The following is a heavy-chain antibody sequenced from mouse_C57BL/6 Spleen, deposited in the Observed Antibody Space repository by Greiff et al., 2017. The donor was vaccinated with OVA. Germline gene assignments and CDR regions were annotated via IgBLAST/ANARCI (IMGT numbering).Heavy chain of an antibody. CDR3: ARRPITDYYAMDY. Sequence: EVKLMESGGGLVKPGGSLKLSCAASGFTFSDYGMHWVRQAPEKGLEWVAYISSGSSTIYYADTVKGRFTISRDNANNTLFLQMTSLRSEDTAMYYCARRPITDYYAMDYWGQGTSVTVSS. V-gene: IGHV5-17*01. D-gene: IGHD1-3*01. J-gene: IGHJ4*01. CDR2: ISSGSSTI. CDR1: GFTFSDYG.